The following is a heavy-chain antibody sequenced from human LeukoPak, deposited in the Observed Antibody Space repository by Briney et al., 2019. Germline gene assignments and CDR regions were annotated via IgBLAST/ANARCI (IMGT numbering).Heavy chain of an antibody. CDR2: ISAYNGNT. V-gene: IGHV1-18*01. CDR1: GYTFTSYG. CDR3: ASPSGYCSGGSCYYYYYYGMDV. Sequence: GASVKVSCKASGYTFTSYGISWVRQAPGQGLEWMGWISAYNGNTNYAQRLQGRVTMTTDTSTSTAYMELSSLRSEDTAVYYCASPSGYCSGGSCYYYYYYGMDVWGQGTTVTVSS. J-gene: IGHJ6*02. D-gene: IGHD2-15*01.